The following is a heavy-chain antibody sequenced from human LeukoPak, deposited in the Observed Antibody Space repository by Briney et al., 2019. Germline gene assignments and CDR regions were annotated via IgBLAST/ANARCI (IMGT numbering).Heavy chain of an antibody. J-gene: IGHJ3*02. CDR1: GFTLTNHA. D-gene: IGHD1-26*01. Sequence: GSLRLSCTASGFTLTNHAVSWVRQAPGKGLEWVSAEGSAGGTYYADSVKGRYTISRDNSQNTLSLQLNSLRVEDTAVYYCASRTWIGAGYYAFDIWGQGTMVTVSS. V-gene: IGHV3-23*01. CDR2: EGSAGGT. CDR3: ASRTWIGAGYYAFDI.